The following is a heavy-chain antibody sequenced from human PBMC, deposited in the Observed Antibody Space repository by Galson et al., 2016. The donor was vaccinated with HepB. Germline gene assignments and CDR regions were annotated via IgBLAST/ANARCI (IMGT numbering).Heavy chain of an antibody. CDR1: GFTFSSFT. J-gene: IGHJ4*02. D-gene: IGHD3-22*01. Sequence: SLRLSCAASGFTFSSFTINWVRQAPGKGLEWVSSIDSSGSDIYYVDSVKGRFTISRDNAKNSLFLQMNSLRVEDTAVYYCARDRYYYDTSGYSIRYFDYWGQGTLVTVSS. CDR2: IDSSGSDI. V-gene: IGHV3-21*04. CDR3: ARDRYYYDTSGYSIRYFDY.